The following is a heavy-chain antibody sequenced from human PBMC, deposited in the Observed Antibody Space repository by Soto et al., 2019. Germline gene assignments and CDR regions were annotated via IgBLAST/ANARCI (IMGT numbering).Heavy chain of an antibody. V-gene: IGHV1-2*02. D-gene: IGHD6-6*01. Sequence: QVQLVQSGAEVKKPGASVKVSCKASGYTFTGYYMHWVRQAPGQGLEWMGWINPNSGGTNYAQKFQGRVTMTRDTSISTAYMELSRLRSDDTAVYYCARKGSIGSAVGGFDYWGQGTLVTVSS. CDR3: ARKGSIGSAVGGFDY. CDR2: INPNSGGT. CDR1: GYTFTGYY. J-gene: IGHJ4*02.